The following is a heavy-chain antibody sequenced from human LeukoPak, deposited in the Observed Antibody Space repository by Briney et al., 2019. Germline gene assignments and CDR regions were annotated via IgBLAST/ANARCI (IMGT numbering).Heavy chain of an antibody. J-gene: IGHJ4*02. CDR3: TTYRYSYGSTGYSYFDF. V-gene: IGHV3-15*01. D-gene: IGHD3-22*01. CDR1: GLTFGNAW. CDR2: ILSETSGGTR. Sequence: PGGSLRLSCAASGLTFGNAWMSWVRQAPGKGLEWVARILSETSGGTRGYAAPVRGRLTISRDDSRSTLYLQMNSLKTEDTAQYYCTTYRYSYGSTGYSYFDFWGQGTLVTVSS.